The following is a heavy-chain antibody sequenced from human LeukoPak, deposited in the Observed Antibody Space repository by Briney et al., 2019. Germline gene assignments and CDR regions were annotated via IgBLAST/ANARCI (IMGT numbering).Heavy chain of an antibody. CDR2: IIHSGST. Sequence: PSEPLSLTCAVYGGSFSGYYWSWIRQPPGKGLDWFGEIIHSGSTNNYRSRKRRVTISVDTSKNQFSLKLSSVTAAETAVYYCARGLIDDILTGYYRAYYLDYWGQGNLVTVSS. V-gene: IGHV4-34*01. CDR1: GGSFSGYY. CDR3: ARGLIDDILTGYYRAYYLDY. D-gene: IGHD3-9*01. J-gene: IGHJ4*02.